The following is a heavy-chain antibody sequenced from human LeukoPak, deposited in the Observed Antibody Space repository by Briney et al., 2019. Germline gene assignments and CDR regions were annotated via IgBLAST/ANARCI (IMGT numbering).Heavy chain of an antibody. CDR1: RFTFSSYG. Sequence: GGSLRLSCAASRFTFSSYGMSWVRQAPGKGLEWVSAIGGRDGSTYYADSVKGRFTISRDNSKNTLYVQMNSLRAEDTAVYYCAKGHYYGSGSLDYWGQGTLVTVSS. D-gene: IGHD3-10*01. CDR2: IGGRDGST. CDR3: AKGHYYGSGSLDY. V-gene: IGHV3-23*01. J-gene: IGHJ4*02.